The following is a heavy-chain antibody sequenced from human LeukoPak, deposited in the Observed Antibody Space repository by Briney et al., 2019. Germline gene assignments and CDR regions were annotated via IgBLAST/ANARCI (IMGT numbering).Heavy chain of an antibody. Sequence: ASVKVSCKASGGTFSSYAISWVRQAPGQGLEWMGGIIPIFGTANYAQKFQGRVTITADKSTSTAYMELSSLRSEDTAVYYCAMGGSGFRTDYWGQGTLVTVSS. J-gene: IGHJ4*02. D-gene: IGHD3-10*01. V-gene: IGHV1-69*06. CDR1: GGTFSSYA. CDR2: IIPIFGTA. CDR3: AMGGSGFRTDY.